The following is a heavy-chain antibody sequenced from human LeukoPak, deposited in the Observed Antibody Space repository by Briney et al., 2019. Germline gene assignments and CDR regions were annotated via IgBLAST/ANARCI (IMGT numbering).Heavy chain of an antibody. CDR1: GYTSTSYG. CDR3: GQDFDY. V-gene: IGHV1-18*01. Sequence: ASLKASCTPSGYTSTSYGISCVRHAPGQGLEWMGWISAYNGNTNYAQKLQGRVTMTTDTSTSTAYMELSSLRSEDTAVYYCGQDFDYWGQGTLVTVSS. J-gene: IGHJ4*02. CDR2: ISAYNGNT.